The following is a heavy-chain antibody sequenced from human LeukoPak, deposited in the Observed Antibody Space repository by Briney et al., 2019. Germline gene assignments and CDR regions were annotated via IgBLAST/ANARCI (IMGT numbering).Heavy chain of an antibody. V-gene: IGHV3-73*01. Sequence: GGSLRLSCAASGFTFSGSAMHWVRQASGRGLEWVGRIRSKANNYATAYAASVKGRFTISRDDSKNTAYLQMNSLKTEDTAVYYCTKGWELPNWFDPWGQGTLVTVSS. D-gene: IGHD1-7*01. J-gene: IGHJ5*02. CDR2: IRSKANNYAT. CDR1: GFTFSGSA. CDR3: TKGWELPNWFDP.